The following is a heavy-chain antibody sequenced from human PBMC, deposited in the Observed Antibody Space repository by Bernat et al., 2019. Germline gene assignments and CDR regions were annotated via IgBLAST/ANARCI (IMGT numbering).Heavy chain of an antibody. CDR3: AKSSCSSERCHHML. D-gene: IGHD2-2*01. CDR1: GFSFSSYA. V-gene: IGHV3-23*01. J-gene: IGHJ4*02. Sequence: EVQLLESGGGLVQTGGSLRLSCAASGFSFSSYAMSWVRQAPGKGLEWVSAISNSGESTYNADSVKGRFTISRDNSRNTLYLQMNSLRAEDTAVYYCAKSSCSSERCHHMLWGQGTLVTVSS. CDR2: ISNSGEST.